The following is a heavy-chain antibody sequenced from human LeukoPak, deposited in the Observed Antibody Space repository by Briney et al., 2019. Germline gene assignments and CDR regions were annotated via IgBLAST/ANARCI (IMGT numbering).Heavy chain of an antibody. Sequence: GGSLRLSCAASGFTFSSYSMNWLRQAPGQGLEWVSFISSSSSYIYYADSVKGRFTISRDNAKNSLYLQMNSLRGEDTAVYYCARDLRDTAMVFDYWGQGTLVTVSS. CDR3: ARDLRDTAMVFDY. J-gene: IGHJ4*02. CDR2: ISSSSSYI. V-gene: IGHV3-21*01. D-gene: IGHD5-18*01. CDR1: GFTFSSYS.